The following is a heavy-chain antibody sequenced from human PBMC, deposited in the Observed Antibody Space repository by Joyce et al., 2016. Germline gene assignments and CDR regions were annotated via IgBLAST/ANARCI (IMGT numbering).Heavy chain of an antibody. V-gene: IGHV4-34*01. Sequence: QVQLQQWGAGLLKPSETLSLTCAVYGGSFSGYYWSWVSQTPGEGREWIGEINHSGSTKYNRSLENRVTMSVDTSKSQFSLILTSVTAADTAVYYCARDGTGSYVGHYYYGMDAWGQGTTVTVSS. CDR2: INHSGST. CDR3: ARDGTGSYVGHYYYGMDA. D-gene: IGHD3-10*01. J-gene: IGHJ6*02. CDR1: GGSFSGYY.